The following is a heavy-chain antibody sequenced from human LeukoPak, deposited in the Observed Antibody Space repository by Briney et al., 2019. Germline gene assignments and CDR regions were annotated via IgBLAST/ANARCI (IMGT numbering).Heavy chain of an antibody. CDR2: ISGTGGST. CDR3: VNGGVAVARY. D-gene: IGHD6-19*01. V-gene: IGHV3-64D*09. J-gene: IGHJ4*02. Sequence: GGSLRLSCSASGFTFSNYAIHWVRQAPGKGLEYVSAISGTGGSTYYADSVKGRFTISRDNSKNTLFLQMSSLRPEDTAVYYCVNGGVAVARYWGQGTLVTVSS. CDR1: GFTFSNYA.